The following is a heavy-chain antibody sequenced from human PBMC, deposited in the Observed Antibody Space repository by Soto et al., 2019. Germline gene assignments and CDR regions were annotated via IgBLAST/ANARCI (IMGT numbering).Heavy chain of an antibody. V-gene: IGHV4-31*03. CDR3: ARARYYDSSEWFDP. CDR1: GGSISSGGYY. J-gene: IGHJ5*02. Sequence: SETLSLTCTVSGGSISSGGYYWSWIRQHPGKGLEWIGYIYYSGSTYYNASLKSRVTISVDTSKNQFSLKLSSVTAADTAVYYCARARYYDSSEWFDPWGQGTLVTVSS. D-gene: IGHD3-22*01. CDR2: IYYSGST.